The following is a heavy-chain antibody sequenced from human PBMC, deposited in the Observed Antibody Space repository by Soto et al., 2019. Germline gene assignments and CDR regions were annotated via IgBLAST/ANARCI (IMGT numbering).Heavy chain of an antibody. V-gene: IGHV3-15*01. CDR3: ATDPFSRSDYGVYI. J-gene: IGHJ3*02. Sequence: GGSLRLSCAASGFPFSNAWMNLVRQAPGKGPEWVGRIKSKSDGGTTDYAATVQGRFIVSIDDSKNTLYLQMQSLRTEDTAVYYCATDPFSRSDYGVYIWAQGTMVTVSS. CDR2: IKSKSDGGTT. CDR1: GFPFSNAW. D-gene: IGHD2-8*01.